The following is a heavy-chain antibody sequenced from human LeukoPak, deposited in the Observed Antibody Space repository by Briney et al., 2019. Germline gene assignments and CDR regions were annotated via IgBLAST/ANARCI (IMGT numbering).Heavy chain of an antibody. CDR2: IRYDGSRK. CDR1: GFIFSSYG. D-gene: IGHD1-26*01. CDR3: VRDDDYYAIDY. J-gene: IGHJ4*02. Sequence: GGSLRLSCAASGFIFSSYGMHWVRQAPDKGLEWVAFIRYDGSRKYYADSVKGRFTISRDNSRNTLFLQMNSLRAEDTALYYCVRDDDYYAIDYWGQGTLVTVSS. V-gene: IGHV3-30*02.